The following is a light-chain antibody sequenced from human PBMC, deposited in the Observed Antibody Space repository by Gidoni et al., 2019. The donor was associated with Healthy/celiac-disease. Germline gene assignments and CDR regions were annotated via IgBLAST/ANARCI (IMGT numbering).Light chain of an antibody. CDR3: AAWDDSLSGVV. Sequence: QSVLTQPPSASGTPGQRVTISCSGSSSNIGSNYVYWYTQLPGTAPKLLIYRNNQRPSGVPDRFSGSKSGTSASLAISGLRSEDEADYYCAAWDDSLSGVVFGGGTKLTVL. J-gene: IGLJ2*01. V-gene: IGLV1-47*01. CDR2: RNN. CDR1: SSNIGSNY.